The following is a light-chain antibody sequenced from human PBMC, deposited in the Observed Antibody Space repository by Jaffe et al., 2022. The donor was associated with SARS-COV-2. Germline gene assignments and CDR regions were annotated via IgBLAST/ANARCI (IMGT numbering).Light chain of an antibody. V-gene: IGKV3-15*01. J-gene: IGKJ1*01. Sequence: EILMTQSPITLSVSPGERATLSCRASQSVSGNLAWYQQKPGQAPRLLIYAASTRATGIPARFSGSGSGTEFTLTISGLQSEDFAVYYCHQYNSWPRAFGQGTKVEIK. CDR2: AAS. CDR3: HQYNSWPRA. CDR1: QSVSGN.